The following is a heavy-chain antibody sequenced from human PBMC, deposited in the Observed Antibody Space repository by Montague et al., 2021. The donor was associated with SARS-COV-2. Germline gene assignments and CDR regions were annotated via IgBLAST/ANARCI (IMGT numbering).Heavy chain of an antibody. CDR1: GGSVSDYY. CDR3: ARGPRITMIVVVITDIWFDP. D-gene: IGHD3-22*01. J-gene: IGHJ5*02. CDR2: INHSGST. V-gene: IGHV4-34*01. Sequence: SETLSLTCAVYGGSVSDYYWSWIRQPPGKGLEWIGEINHSGSTNYNPSLKSRVTTSVDPSKNQFSLKLTSVTAADTAVYYCARGPRITMIVVVITDIWFDPWGQGTLVTVSS.